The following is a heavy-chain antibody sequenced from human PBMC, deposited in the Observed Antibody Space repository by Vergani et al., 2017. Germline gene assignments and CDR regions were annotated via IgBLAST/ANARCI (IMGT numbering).Heavy chain of an antibody. CDR2: IYTSGST. D-gene: IGHD6-19*01. CDR1: GTSVSSGTHY. CDR3: ARDTAVADDVFDL. Sequence: QVQLHESGPGLVRPSETLSLTCSVSGTSVSSGTHYWNWIRQPADKTLEWIGRIYTSGSTDYNPTLRSRITLSLVRSTNQVSLKVSSVTAADTAVYFCARDTAVADDVFDLWGQGILVSVSA. V-gene: IGHV4-61*02. J-gene: IGHJ3*01.